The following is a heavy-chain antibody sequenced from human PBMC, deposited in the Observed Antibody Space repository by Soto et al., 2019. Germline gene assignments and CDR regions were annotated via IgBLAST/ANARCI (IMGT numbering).Heavy chain of an antibody. J-gene: IGHJ4*02. CDR2: LLPVFGTP. Sequence: QGHLVQSGPELKRPGSSVKVSCRASGVTFRNYAISWVRQAPGQGLEWMGWLLPVFGTPAYAQRYQGRITINADESTGTAYMEMTGLRSEDTATYYCAGSASRDGYNQDYYVASWGQGPLVMVSS. D-gene: IGHD6-25*01. V-gene: IGHV1-69*01. CDR1: GVTFRNYA. CDR3: AGSASRDGYNQDYYVAS.